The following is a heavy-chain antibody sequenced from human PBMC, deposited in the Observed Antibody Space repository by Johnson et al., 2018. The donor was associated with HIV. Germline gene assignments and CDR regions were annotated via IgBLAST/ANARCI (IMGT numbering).Heavy chain of an antibody. D-gene: IGHD5-24*01. J-gene: IGHJ3*02. CDR1: GFTFSSYW. CDR3: ARGEEMATILI. CDR2: LSSGGDT. Sequence: VQLVESGGGLVQPGGSLRLSCAASGFTFSSYWMSWVRQAPGKGLEWVSVLSSGGDTYYTDSVNGRFTISRDNSKNTLYLQMNSLRAEDTAVYYCARGEEMATILIWGQGTMVTVSS. V-gene: IGHV3-66*01.